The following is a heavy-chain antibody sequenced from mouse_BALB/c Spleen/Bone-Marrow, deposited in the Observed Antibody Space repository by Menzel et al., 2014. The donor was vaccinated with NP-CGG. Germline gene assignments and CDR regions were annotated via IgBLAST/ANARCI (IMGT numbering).Heavy chain of an antibody. CDR1: GYTFTDYW. V-gene: IGHV1S126*01. CDR3: ARVDWYDAY. D-gene: IGHD2-14*01. J-gene: IGHJ3*01. CDR2: IDTSDRYT. Sequence: QLQEAGAELMTPGASVKISCKATGYTFTDYWMHWVKQRPGPGLELIGAIDTSDRYTSYNQKVKGKATLTVDESSSTAYMQLSSLTSEDSAVYYFARVDWYDAYWGQGTLVTVSA.